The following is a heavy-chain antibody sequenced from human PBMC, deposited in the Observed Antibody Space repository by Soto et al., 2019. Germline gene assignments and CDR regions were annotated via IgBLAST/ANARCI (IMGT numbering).Heavy chain of an antibody. Sequence: EVQLVESGGGLVQPGGSLRLSCSASGFTFSSYAMHWVRQAPGKGLEYVSAISSNGGSTYYADSVKGRFTISRDNSKNTLYLQMSSLRAEDTAVYYCVKGLSARGSYYYGMDVWGQGTTVTVSS. J-gene: IGHJ6*02. CDR3: VKGLSARGSYYYGMDV. CDR2: ISSNGGST. V-gene: IGHV3-64D*06. CDR1: GFTFSSYA. D-gene: IGHD6-6*01.